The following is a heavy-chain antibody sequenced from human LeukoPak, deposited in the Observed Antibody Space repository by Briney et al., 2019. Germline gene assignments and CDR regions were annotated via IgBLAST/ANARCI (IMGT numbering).Heavy chain of an antibody. CDR3: ARDYVGDNWFDP. CDR1: GYTFTDYY. Sequence: GESLKVSCKASGYTFTDYYMHWVRQAPGQGLEWMGWISPNSGGTNYAQKFQGRVTMTRDTSISTAYMELSRLRSDDTAVYYCARDYVGDNWFDPWGQGTLVTVSS. V-gene: IGHV1-2*02. D-gene: IGHD3-16*01. J-gene: IGHJ5*02. CDR2: ISPNSGGT.